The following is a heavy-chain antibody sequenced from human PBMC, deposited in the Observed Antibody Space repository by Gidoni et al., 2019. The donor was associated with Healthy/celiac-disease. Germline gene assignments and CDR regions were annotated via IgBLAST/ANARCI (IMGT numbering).Heavy chain of an antibody. D-gene: IGHD4-17*01. J-gene: IGHJ4*02. CDR3: AREGADYGDYDQNIPIDY. CDR2: ISSSSSYI. Sequence: EVQLVESGGGLVKPGGSLRLSCAASGFPFRSSTLNWVPEAPGKGLEWVSSISSSSSYIYYADSVKGRFTISRDNAKNSLYLQMNSLRAEDTAVYYCAREGADYGDYDQNIPIDYWGQGTLVTVSS. CDR1: GFPFRSST. V-gene: IGHV3-21*01.